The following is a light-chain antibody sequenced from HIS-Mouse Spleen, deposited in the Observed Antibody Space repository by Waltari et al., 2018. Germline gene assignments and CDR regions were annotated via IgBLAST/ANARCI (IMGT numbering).Light chain of an antibody. Sequence: AIRMTQSPSPLPAPTEDRATITCRASQGISSYLAWYQQKPGKAPKLLIYAASTLKSGVPSRFSGSGSGTDFTLTISCLQSEDFATYYCQQYYSYPRTFGQGTKVEIK. CDR2: AAS. J-gene: IGKJ1*01. CDR3: QQYYSYPRT. CDR1: QGISSY. V-gene: IGKV1-8*01.